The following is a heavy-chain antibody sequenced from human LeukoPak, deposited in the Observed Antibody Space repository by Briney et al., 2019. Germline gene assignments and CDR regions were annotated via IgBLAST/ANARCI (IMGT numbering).Heavy chain of an antibody. V-gene: IGHV3-33*01. Sequence: GGSLRLSCAASGFTFSSYGMHWVRQAPGKGLEWVAVIWYDGNNKNHADSVKGRFTISRDNAKNSLYLQMNSLRAEDTAVYYCARDVPHDYWGQGTLVTVSS. J-gene: IGHJ4*02. CDR2: IWYDGNNK. CDR3: ARDVPHDY. CDR1: GFTFSSYG.